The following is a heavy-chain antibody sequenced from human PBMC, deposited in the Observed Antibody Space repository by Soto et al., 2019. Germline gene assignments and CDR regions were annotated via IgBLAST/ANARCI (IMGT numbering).Heavy chain of an antibody. D-gene: IGHD2-8*01. CDR3: AGKPNALYYFYY. J-gene: IGHJ4*02. CDR2: IYHSGIA. CDR1: GGSISSINYY. V-gene: IGHV4-31*03. Sequence: QVQLQESGPGLVKPSQTLSLTCTVSGGSISSINYYWSWIRHLPGKGLEWIGYIYHSGIAYYNPSLKSRVHLSVDTSQHQLSLNMSSVTAADTAVYYCAGKPNALYYFYYWGQGALVTVSS.